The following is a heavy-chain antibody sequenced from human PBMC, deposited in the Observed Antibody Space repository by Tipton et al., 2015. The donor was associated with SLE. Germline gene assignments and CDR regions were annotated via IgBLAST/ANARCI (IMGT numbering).Heavy chain of an antibody. D-gene: IGHD3-22*01. CDR1: GDSVSSNSAA. J-gene: IGHJ4*02. CDR2: TYYMSKWYN. CDR3: ARDYYDSSGYWRVRYYFDY. Sequence: GLVKPSQTLSLTCAISGDSVSSNSAAWNWIRQSPSRGLEWLGRTYYMSKWYNDYAVSVNSRIIINPDTSKNHFSLQLTSVTPEDTAVYYCARDYYDSSGYWRVRYYFDYWGQGTLVTVSS. V-gene: IGHV6-1*01.